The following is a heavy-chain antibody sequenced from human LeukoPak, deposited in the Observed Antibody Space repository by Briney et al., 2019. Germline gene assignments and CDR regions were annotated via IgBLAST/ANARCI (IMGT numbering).Heavy chain of an antibody. V-gene: IGHV3-21*01. CDR1: GFTFSSYS. J-gene: IGHJ4*02. CDR3: ARPPYSDYGGYFDY. D-gene: IGHD4-11*01. Sequence: GGSLRLSCAASGFTFSSYSMNWVRQAPGKGLEWVSSISSSSSYIYYADSMKGRFTISRDNAKNSLYLQMNSLRAEDTAVYYCARPPYSDYGGYFDYWGQGTLVTVSS. CDR2: ISSSSSYI.